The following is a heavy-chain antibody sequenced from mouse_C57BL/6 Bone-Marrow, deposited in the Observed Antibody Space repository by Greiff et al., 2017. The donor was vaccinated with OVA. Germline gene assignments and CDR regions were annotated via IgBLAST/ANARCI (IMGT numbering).Heavy chain of an antibody. Sequence: QVQLQQPGAELVRPGTSVKLSCKASGYTFTSYWMHWVKQRPGQGLEWIGVIDPSDSYTNYNQKFKGKATLTVETSSSTAYMQLSSLTSEDSAVYYCARSRLYYFDYWGQGTTLTVSS. CDR3: ARSRLYYFDY. CDR2: IDPSDSYT. V-gene: IGHV1-59*01. CDR1: GYTFTSYW. J-gene: IGHJ2*01.